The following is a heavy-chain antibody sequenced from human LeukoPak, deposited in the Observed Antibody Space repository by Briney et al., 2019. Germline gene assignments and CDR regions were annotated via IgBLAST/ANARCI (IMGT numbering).Heavy chain of an antibody. CDR3: AREYASLGFDI. D-gene: IGHD7-27*01. CDR1: GFTFDDRG. V-gene: IGHV3-20*04. Sequence: GGSLRLSCAAPGFTFDDRGMSWVRQAPGKGLEWVSGINWNGGSTAYADSVKGRFTISRDNAKKSLYMQMNSLRDEDMALYYCAREYASLGFDIWGQGTMVTVSS. CDR2: INWNGGST. J-gene: IGHJ3*02.